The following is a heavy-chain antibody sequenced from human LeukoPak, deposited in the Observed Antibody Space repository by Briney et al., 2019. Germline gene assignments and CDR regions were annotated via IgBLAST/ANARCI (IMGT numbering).Heavy chain of an antibody. Sequence: SETLSLTCTVSVGSLSSYYWSWIRQPPGKGLEWLGYIYYSGSTNYNPSLKSRVTISVDTSKNQFSLKLSSVTAADTAVYYCARGGTIFGVVNGFDYWGQGTLVTVSS. D-gene: IGHD3-3*01. CDR2: IYYSGST. CDR3: ARGGTIFGVVNGFDY. J-gene: IGHJ4*02. CDR1: VGSLSSYY. V-gene: IGHV4-59*01.